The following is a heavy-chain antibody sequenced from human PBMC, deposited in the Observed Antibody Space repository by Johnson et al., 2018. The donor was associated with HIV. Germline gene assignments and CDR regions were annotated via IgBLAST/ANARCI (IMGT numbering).Heavy chain of an antibody. V-gene: IGHV3-30*02. CDR2: IRYDGSEQ. CDR1: GFTFSSYG. Sequence: QVQLVESGGGMVQPGGSLRLSCAASGFTFSSYGMHWVRQAPGKGLEWVAFIRYDGSEQYFADSVKGRFTISRDSSKNTLYLQMNSLKTEDTAVYYCTTDGRYWIVGATRDAFDIWGQGTMVTVSS. J-gene: IGHJ3*02. CDR3: TTDGRYWIVGATRDAFDI. D-gene: IGHD1-26*01.